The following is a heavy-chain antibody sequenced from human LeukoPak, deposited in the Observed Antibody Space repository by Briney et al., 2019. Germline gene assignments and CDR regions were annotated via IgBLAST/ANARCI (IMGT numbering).Heavy chain of an antibody. V-gene: IGHV4-38-2*02. Sequence: SETLSLTCTVSGYSISSGYYWGWIRQPPGKGLEWIGSIYHSGSTYYNPSLKSRVTISVDTSKNQFSLKLSSVTAADTAVYYCARGYYGFFDYWGQGTLVTVSS. CDR3: ARGYYGFFDY. J-gene: IGHJ4*02. CDR1: GYSISSGYY. CDR2: IYHSGST. D-gene: IGHD3-10*01.